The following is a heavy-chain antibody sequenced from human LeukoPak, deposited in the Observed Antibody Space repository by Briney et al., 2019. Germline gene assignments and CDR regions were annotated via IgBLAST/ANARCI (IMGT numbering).Heavy chain of an antibody. D-gene: IGHD4-23*01. CDR1: GFTFSSYW. J-gene: IGHJ4*02. Sequence: TGGSLRLSCAASGFTFSSYWMHWVRQAPGKGLVWVSRINSDGSSTSYADSVKGRFTISRDNAKNTLYLQMNSLRAEDTAVYCCARAVGGNEGGDYWGQGTLVTVSS. V-gene: IGHV3-74*01. CDR2: INSDGSST. CDR3: ARAVGGNEGGDY.